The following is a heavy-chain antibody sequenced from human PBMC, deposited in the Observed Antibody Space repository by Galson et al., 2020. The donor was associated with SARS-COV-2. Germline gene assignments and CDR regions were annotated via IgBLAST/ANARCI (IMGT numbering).Heavy chain of an antibody. Sequence: ETLSLTCTVSGGSISSSSYYWGWIRQPPGKGLEWIGSIYYSGSTYYNPSLKSRVTISVDTSKNQFSLKLSSVTAADTAVYYCARHLRAGVVRGVIIPGWFDPWGQGTLVTVSS. CDR3: ARHLRAGVVRGVIIPGWFDP. CDR2: IYYSGST. J-gene: IGHJ5*02. CDR1: GGSISSSSYY. D-gene: IGHD3-10*01. V-gene: IGHV4-39*01.